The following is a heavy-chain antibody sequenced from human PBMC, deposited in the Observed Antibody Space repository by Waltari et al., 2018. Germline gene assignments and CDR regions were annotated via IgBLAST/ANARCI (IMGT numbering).Heavy chain of an antibody. V-gene: IGHV3-7*01. Sequence: EVQLVESGGGLVQPGGSLRLSCTASGFTFSNFWMAWVRQAPGKGLEWVANIKKDGSEKYFVDSVKGRFTISRDNAKNSLYLQMNSLRAEDTAVYYCAREFGQQLAAPDYWGQGTLVTVSS. CDR1: GFTFSNFW. CDR2: IKKDGSEK. CDR3: AREFGQQLAAPDY. J-gene: IGHJ4*02. D-gene: IGHD6-13*01.